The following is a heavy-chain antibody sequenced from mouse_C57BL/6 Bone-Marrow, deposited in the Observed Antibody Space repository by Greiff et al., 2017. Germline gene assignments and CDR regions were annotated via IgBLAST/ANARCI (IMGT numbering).Heavy chain of an antibody. CDR1: GYAFSSYW. D-gene: IGHD2-3*01. Sequence: QVQLQQSGAELVKPGASVKISCKASGYAFSSYWLNWVKQRPGKGLEWIGQIYPGDGDTNYNGKFKGKATLTADKSASTAYMPLSSLTSEDSAVYFCARSVEGVRGDGHYTWFAYWGQGTLVTVSA. J-gene: IGHJ3*01. CDR3: ARSVEGVRGDGHYTWFAY. CDR2: IYPGDGDT. V-gene: IGHV1-80*01.